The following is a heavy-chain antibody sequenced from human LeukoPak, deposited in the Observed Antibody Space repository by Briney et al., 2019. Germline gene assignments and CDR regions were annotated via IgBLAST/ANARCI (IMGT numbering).Heavy chain of an antibody. J-gene: IGHJ3*02. V-gene: IGHV1-69*13. CDR3: ARSGYCTDGVCYKVRDAFDI. D-gene: IGHD2-8*01. CDR2: IIPIFGTA. Sequence: SVKVSCKASGGTFSSYAISWVRQAPGQGLEWMGGIIPIFGTANYAQKFQGRVTITADESTSTAYMELSSLRSEDTAVYYCARSGYCTDGVCYKVRDAFDIWGQGTMVTVSS. CDR1: GGTFSSYA.